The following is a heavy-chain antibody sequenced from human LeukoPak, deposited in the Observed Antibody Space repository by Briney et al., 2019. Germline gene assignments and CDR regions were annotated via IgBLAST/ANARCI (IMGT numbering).Heavy chain of an antibody. CDR3: ARVTYYYDSGGYEYYFDY. D-gene: IGHD3-22*01. V-gene: IGHV4-59*01. J-gene: IGHJ4*02. CDR2: IYYSGST. CDR1: GGSISGYY. Sequence: PSETLSLTCTVSGGSISGYYWSWIRQPPGRGLEWIGYIYYSGSTNYNPSLKSRVTISVDTSKNQFSLKLSSVTAADTAVYYCARVTYYYDSGGYEYYFDYWGQGTLVTVSS.